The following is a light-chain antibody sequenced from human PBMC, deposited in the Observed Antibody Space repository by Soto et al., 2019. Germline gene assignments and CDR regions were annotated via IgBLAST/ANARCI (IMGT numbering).Light chain of an antibody. V-gene: IGLV2-8*01. CDR1: STDVGGYNY. CDR3: SSYAGSNHLM. Sequence: QSVLTQPPSAAGSPGQSVTISCTGTSTDVGGYNYVSLYQHVPGKAPSLIIYQVTKRPSGVPGRFSGSKSGNTASLTVSGLQAEDEADYYCSSYAGSNHLMFGGGTKLTVL. J-gene: IGLJ3*02. CDR2: QVT.